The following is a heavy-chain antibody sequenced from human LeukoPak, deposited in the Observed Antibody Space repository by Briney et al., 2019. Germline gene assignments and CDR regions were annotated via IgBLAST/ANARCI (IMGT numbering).Heavy chain of an antibody. J-gene: IGHJ5*02. D-gene: IGHD7-27*01. CDR1: GFTFSSYS. Sequence: GGSLRLSCAASGFTFSSYSMNWVRQAPGKGLEWVSSISSSSSYIYYADSVKGRFTISRDNAKNSLYLQMNSLRAEDTAVYYCARSSVTGVVWFDPWGQGTLVTVSS. CDR2: ISSSSSYI. V-gene: IGHV3-21*01. CDR3: ARSSVTGVVWFDP.